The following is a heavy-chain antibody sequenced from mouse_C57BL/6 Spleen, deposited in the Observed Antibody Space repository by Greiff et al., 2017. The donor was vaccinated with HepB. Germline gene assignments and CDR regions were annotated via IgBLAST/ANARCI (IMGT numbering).Heavy chain of an antibody. V-gene: IGHV1-50*01. D-gene: IGHD1-1*01. J-gene: IGHJ1*03. Sequence: QVQLQQPGAELVKPGASVKLSCKASGYTFTSYWMQWVKQRPGQGLEWIGEIDPSDSYTNYNQKFKGKATLTVDTSSSTAYMQLSSLTSEDSAVYYCARHYDGSSVHWYCDVWGTGTTVTVSS. CDR1: GYTFTSYW. CDR3: ARHYDGSSVHWYCDV. CDR2: IDPSDSYT.